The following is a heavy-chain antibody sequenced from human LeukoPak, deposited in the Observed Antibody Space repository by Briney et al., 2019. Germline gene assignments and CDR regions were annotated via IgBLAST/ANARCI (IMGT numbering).Heavy chain of an antibody. CDR1: GFTFSSYG. V-gene: IGHV3-33*01. CDR2: IWYDGSNK. D-gene: IGHD5-12*01. CDR3: ARGYSGYDSSMRY. Sequence: GGSLRLSYAASGFTFSSYGMHWVRQAPGRGREGVAVIWYDGSNKYYADSVKGRFTISRDNSKNTLYLQMNSLRAEDTAVYYCARGYSGYDSSMRYWGQGTLVTVSS. J-gene: IGHJ4*02.